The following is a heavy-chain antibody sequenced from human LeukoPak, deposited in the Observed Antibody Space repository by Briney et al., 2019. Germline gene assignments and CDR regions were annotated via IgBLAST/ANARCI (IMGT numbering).Heavy chain of an antibody. V-gene: IGHV4-34*01. CDR2: INHSGST. D-gene: IGHD3-3*01. J-gene: IGHJ5*02. CDR3: ARKRFLEWLLYPTKHTPYDP. CDR1: GGSFSGYY. Sequence: RTSETLSLTCAVYGGSFSGYYWSWIRQPPGKGLEWIGEINHSGSTNYNPSLKSRVTISVDTSKNQFSLKLSSVTAADTAVYYCARKRFLEWLLYPTKHTPYDPWGQGTLVTVSS.